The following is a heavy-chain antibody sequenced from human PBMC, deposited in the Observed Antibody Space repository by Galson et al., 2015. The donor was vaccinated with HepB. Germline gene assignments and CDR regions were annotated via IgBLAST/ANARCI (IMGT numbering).Heavy chain of an antibody. CDR2: IKQDGSEK. J-gene: IGHJ4*02. V-gene: IGHV3-7*03. CDR3: ARFRPFDY. Sequence: SLRLSCAASGFTFGSYWMSWVRQAPGKGLEWVANIKQDGSEKYYVDSVKGRFSISRDNAKNSLYLQMNSLRVEDTAVYYCARFRPFDYWGQGTLVTVSS. CDR1: GFTFGSYW.